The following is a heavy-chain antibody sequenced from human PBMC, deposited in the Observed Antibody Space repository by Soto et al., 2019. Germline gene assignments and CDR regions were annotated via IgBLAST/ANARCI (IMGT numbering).Heavy chain of an antibody. CDR1: GGTVRTYA. CDR3: AKGAVAGTPTSYYYYGMDV. Sequence: QVQLLQSGAEVKKPGSSVRVSCEASGGTVRTYAISWVRRAPGQGLEWMGGIIPIFGTVNYAQKFQGRVTITADESTTTVYMDLRSLRSEDTAVYYCAKGAVAGTPTSYYYYGMDVWGQGTTVTVSS. CDR2: IIPIFGTV. V-gene: IGHV1-69*12. J-gene: IGHJ6*02. D-gene: IGHD6-19*01.